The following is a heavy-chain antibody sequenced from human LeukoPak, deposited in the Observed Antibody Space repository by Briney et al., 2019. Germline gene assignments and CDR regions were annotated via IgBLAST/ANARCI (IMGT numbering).Heavy chain of an antibody. Sequence: PSETLSLTCTVSGGSISSYYWSWIRQPPGKGLEWIGYIYYSGSTNYNPSLKSRVTISVDTSKNQFSLKLSSVTAADTAVYYCASCGGSCSVLDYWGQGTLVTVSS. D-gene: IGHD2-15*01. CDR1: GGSISSYY. CDR3: ASCGGSCSVLDY. CDR2: IYYSGST. J-gene: IGHJ4*02. V-gene: IGHV4-59*01.